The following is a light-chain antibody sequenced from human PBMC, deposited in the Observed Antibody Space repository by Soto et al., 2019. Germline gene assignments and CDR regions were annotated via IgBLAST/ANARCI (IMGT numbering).Light chain of an antibody. CDR2: APS. CDR1: RSISSY. Sequence: DIQMTQSPSSPSASVGDRITITCRASRSISSYLNWYQQRPGKAPKLLIYAPSTLQTGVPSRFSGRGSGTDFTLTISSLQPEDFATYYCQQSYSTPLTFGGGTKVEIK. CDR3: QQSYSTPLT. J-gene: IGKJ4*01. V-gene: IGKV1-39*01.